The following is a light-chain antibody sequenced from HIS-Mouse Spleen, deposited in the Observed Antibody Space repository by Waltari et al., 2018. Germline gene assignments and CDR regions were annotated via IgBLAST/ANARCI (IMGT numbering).Light chain of an antibody. J-gene: IGLJ2*01. CDR1: SSDVGGYHS. Sequence: QSALTQPASVSGSPGQSITISCTGTSSDVGGYHSVSWYQHHPGKAPKLMIYDVSNRPSGVSNRFSGSKSGNTASLTISGLQAEDEADYYCSSYTSSSFNVVFGGGTKLTVL. V-gene: IGLV2-14*03. CDR2: DVS. CDR3: SSYTSSSFNVV.